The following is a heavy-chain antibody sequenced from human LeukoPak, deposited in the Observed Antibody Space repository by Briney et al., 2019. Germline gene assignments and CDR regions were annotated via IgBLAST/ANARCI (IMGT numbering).Heavy chain of an antibody. D-gene: IGHD2-15*01. CDR2: ISAYNGNT. V-gene: IGHV1-18*01. CDR3: AKERRGGSPDWFGP. J-gene: IGHJ5*02. Sequence: GASVKVSCKASGYTFTSYGISWVRQAPGQGLEWMGWISAYNGNTNYAQKLQGRVTMTTDTSTSTAYMELRSLRSDDTAVYYCAKERRGGSPDWFGPWGQGTLVTVSS. CDR1: GYTFTSYG.